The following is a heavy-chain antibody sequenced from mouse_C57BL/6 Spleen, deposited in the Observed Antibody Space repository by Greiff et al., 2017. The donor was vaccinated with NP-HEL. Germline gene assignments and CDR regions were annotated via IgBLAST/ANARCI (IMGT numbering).Heavy chain of an antibody. V-gene: IGHV1-80*01. Sequence: QVQLKESGAELVKPGASVKISCKASGYAFSSYWMNWVKQRPGKGLEWIGQIYPGDGDTNYNGKFKGKATLTADKSSSTAYMQLSSLTSEDSAVYFCAHYYGSSWAMDYWGQGTSVTVSS. CDR3: AHYYGSSWAMDY. CDR2: IYPGDGDT. D-gene: IGHD1-1*01. CDR1: GYAFSSYW. J-gene: IGHJ4*01.